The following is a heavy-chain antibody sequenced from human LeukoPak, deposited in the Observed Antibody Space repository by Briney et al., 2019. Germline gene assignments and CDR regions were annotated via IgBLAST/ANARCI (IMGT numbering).Heavy chain of an antibody. CDR2: IYYSGST. CDR3: ARHKYYFDY. CDR1: GGSISSSSYY. V-gene: IGHV4-39*01. J-gene: IGHJ4*02. Sequence: SETLSLTCTVSGGSISSSSYYWGWIRQPPGKGLEWIGSIYYSGSTYYNPSLESRVTISVDTSKNQFSLKLSSVTAADTAVYYCARHKYYFDYWGQGTLVTVSS.